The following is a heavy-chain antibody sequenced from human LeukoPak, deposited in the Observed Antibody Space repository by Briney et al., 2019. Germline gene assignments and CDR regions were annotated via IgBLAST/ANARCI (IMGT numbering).Heavy chain of an antibody. V-gene: IGHV3-48*03. J-gene: IGHJ6*04. CDR1: GFTFSSYE. CDR3: AELGITMIGGV. Sequence: GGSLRLSCAASGFTFSSYEMNWVRQAPGKGLEWVSYISSSGSTIYYADPVKGRFTFSRANAKNSLYLQMNSLRAEDTAVYYCAELGITMIGGVWGKGTTVTNSS. CDR2: ISSSGSTI. D-gene: IGHD3-10*02.